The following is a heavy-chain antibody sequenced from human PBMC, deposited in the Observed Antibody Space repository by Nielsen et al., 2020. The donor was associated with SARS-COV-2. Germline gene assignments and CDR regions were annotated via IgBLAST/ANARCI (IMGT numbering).Heavy chain of an antibody. Sequence: GGSLRLSCAASGFTFDDYAMHWVRQAPGKGLEWVSDISWNSGSIGYADSVKGRFTISRDNAKNSLYLQMNSLRAEDTALYYCAKDTHPDYYDSSGYYYAFQHWGQGTLVTVSS. CDR3: AKDTHPDYYDSSGYYYAFQH. V-gene: IGHV3-9*01. CDR2: ISWNSGSI. CDR1: GFTFDDYA. J-gene: IGHJ1*01. D-gene: IGHD3-22*01.